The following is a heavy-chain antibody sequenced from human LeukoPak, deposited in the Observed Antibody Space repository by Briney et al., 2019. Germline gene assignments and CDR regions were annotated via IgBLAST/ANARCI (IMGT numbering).Heavy chain of an antibody. Sequence: GGSLRLSCAASGFTFNSYSMNWVRQAPGKGLEWVSSISSSSSYIYYADSVKGRLTISRDNAKNSLYLQMNSLRAEDTAVYYCARDYASSLPYYYYGMDVWGQGTTVTVSS. V-gene: IGHV3-21*01. D-gene: IGHD3-16*01. CDR3: ARDYASSLPYYYYGMDV. J-gene: IGHJ6*02. CDR1: GFTFNSYS. CDR2: ISSSSSYI.